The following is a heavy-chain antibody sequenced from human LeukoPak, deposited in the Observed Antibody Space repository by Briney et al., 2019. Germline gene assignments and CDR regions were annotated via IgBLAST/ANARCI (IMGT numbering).Heavy chain of an antibody. J-gene: IGHJ4*02. CDR3: ARSIAVAGSDY. V-gene: IGHV3-66*02. Sequence: PGGSLRLSCAASGFTVSSNYMSWVSQAPGKRLEWVSVIYSGGSTYYADSVKGRFTISRDNSKNTLYLQMNSLRAEDTAVYYCARSIAVAGSDYWGQGTLVTVSS. D-gene: IGHD6-19*01. CDR2: IYSGGST. CDR1: GFTVSSNY.